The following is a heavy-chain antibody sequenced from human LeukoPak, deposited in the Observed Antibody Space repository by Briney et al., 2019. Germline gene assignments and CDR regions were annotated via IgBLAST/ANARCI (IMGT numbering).Heavy chain of an antibody. CDR2: ISAYNGNT. Sequence: ASVKVSCKASGYTFTSYGISWVRQAPGQGLEWMGWISAYNGNTNYAQKLQGRVTMTTDTSTSTAYMELRSLRSDDTAVYYCARTDYYNSSGGKFDYWGQGTLVTVSS. J-gene: IGHJ4*02. CDR1: GYTFTSYG. D-gene: IGHD3-22*01. CDR3: ARTDYYNSSGGKFDY. V-gene: IGHV1-18*01.